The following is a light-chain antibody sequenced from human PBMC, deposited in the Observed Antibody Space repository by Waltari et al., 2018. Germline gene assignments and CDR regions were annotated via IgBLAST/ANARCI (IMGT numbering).Light chain of an antibody. CDR2: EGS. Sequence: QSALTQPASVSGSPGQSITISCTGTSSDVGSYNLVSWYQQHPGKAPKLMIYEGSKRPSAVSNRFSGSKSGHTASLTITGLQAEDEADYYCCSYAGSSTFYWVFGGGTKLTVL. CDR3: CSYAGSSTFYWV. V-gene: IGLV2-23*03. J-gene: IGLJ3*02. CDR1: SSDVGSYNL.